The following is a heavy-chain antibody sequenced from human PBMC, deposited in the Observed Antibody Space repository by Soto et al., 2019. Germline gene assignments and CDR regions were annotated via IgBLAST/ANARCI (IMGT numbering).Heavy chain of an antibody. CDR3: ARDYGVRYFEF. J-gene: IGHJ4*02. V-gene: IGHV3-66*01. D-gene: IGHD3-10*01. CDR1: GFSISKNY. CDR2: IYSGGDT. Sequence: GGSLRLSCEASGFSISKNYMSWVRRAPGKGLEWVSIIYSGGDTFYTDSVKGRFIISRDISTNTLYLQMNNLRGEDTAIYFCARDYGVRYFEFWGPATLVTVSS.